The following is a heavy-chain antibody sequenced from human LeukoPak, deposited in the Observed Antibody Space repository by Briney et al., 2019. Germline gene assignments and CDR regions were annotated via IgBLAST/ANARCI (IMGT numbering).Heavy chain of an antibody. J-gene: IGHJ4*02. D-gene: IGHD3-22*01. V-gene: IGHV4-59*01. Sequence: PSETLSLTCTVSGGSISSYYRSWIRQPPGKGLEWIGYIYYSGSTNYNPSLKSRVTISVDTSKNQFSLKLSSVTAADTAVYYCARLVSSGYYQSFDYWGQGTLVTVSS. CDR1: GGSISSYY. CDR2: IYYSGST. CDR3: ARLVSSGYYQSFDY.